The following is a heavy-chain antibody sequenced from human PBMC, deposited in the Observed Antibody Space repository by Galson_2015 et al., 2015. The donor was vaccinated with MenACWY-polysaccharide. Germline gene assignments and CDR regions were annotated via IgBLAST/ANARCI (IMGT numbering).Heavy chain of an antibody. Sequence: SLRLSCAASGFTFSSYAMHWVRQAPGKGLEWVAVISYDGTNKYYADSVKGRFTISRDNSENTHHLQMNSLGAEDTAVYYCARDYCDRTTWYGMNVWGQGTLVTVSS. D-gene: IGHD2-2*01. J-gene: IGHJ4*02. V-gene: IGHV3-30-3*01. CDR2: ISYDGTNK. CDR1: GFTFSSYA. CDR3: ARDYCDRTTWYGMNV.